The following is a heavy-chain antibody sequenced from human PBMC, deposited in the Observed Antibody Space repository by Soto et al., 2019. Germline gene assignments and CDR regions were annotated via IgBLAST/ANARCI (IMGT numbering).Heavy chain of an antibody. CDR2: IYYSGST. CDR3: ARAEFTIFGVRWFDP. D-gene: IGHD3-3*01. V-gene: IGHV4-61*01. J-gene: IGHJ5*02. CDR1: GGSVSSGSYY. Sequence: SETLSLTCTVSGGSVSSGSYYWSWIRQPPGKGLEWIGYIYYSGSTNYNPSLKSRVTISVDTSKNQFSLKLSSVTAADTAVYYCARAEFTIFGVRWFDPWGQGTLVTVSS.